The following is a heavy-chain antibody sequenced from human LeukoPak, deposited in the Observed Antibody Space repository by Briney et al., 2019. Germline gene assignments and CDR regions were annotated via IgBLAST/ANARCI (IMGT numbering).Heavy chain of an antibody. CDR1: GFTFSSYE. Sequence: PGGSLRLSCAASGFTFSSYEMNWVRQAPGEGLEWVSYISSSGSTIYYADSVKGRFTIFRDNAKNSLYLQMNSLRAEDTAVYYCAREVVAAIQNWFDPWGQGTLVTVSS. D-gene: IGHD2-15*01. CDR2: ISSSGSTI. V-gene: IGHV3-48*03. CDR3: AREVVAAIQNWFDP. J-gene: IGHJ5*02.